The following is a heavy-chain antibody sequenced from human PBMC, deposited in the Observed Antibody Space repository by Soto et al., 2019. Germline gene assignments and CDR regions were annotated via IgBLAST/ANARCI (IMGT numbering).Heavy chain of an antibody. D-gene: IGHD6-19*01. CDR3: AWIAVASI. CDR2: INPNSGGT. Sequence: YMRWPRQSPEKGLEWMGWINPNSGGTNYAQKFQGRVTMTRDTSISTAYMELSRLSSVDTAVYYWAWIAVASIWGQRTLGSVSS. V-gene: IGHV1-2*02. J-gene: IGHJ1*01. CDR1: Y.